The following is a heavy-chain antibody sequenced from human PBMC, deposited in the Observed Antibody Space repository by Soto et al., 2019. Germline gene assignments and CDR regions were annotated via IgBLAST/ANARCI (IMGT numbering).Heavy chain of an antibody. J-gene: IGHJ4*02. D-gene: IGHD2-2*01. CDR1: GFIFSTYS. CDR3: ARVVPAAIVDY. V-gene: IGHV3-48*01. Sequence: EVQLVESGGGLIQSGGSLRLSCAASGFIFSTYSMKWVRQAPGKGLEWVAYISSRSSTIYYADSVKGRFTISRDNANNTLYLQMHSLRGEDTAVYYCARVVPAAIVDYWGQGTLVTVSS. CDR2: ISSRSSTI.